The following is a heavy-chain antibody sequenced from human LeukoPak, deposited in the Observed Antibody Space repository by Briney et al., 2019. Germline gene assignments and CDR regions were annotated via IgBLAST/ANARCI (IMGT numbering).Heavy chain of an antibody. J-gene: IGHJ3*02. CDR3: ARNTYYYDSSGYYRVDAFDI. CDR2: IWYDGSNK. CDR1: GFTFSSYG. Sequence: PGRSLRLSCAASGFTFSSYGTHWVRQAPGKGLEWVAVIWYDGSNKYYADSVKGRFTISRDNSKNTLYLQMNSLRAEDTAVYYCARNTYYYDSSGYYRVDAFDIWGQGTMVTVSS. D-gene: IGHD3-22*01. V-gene: IGHV3-33*01.